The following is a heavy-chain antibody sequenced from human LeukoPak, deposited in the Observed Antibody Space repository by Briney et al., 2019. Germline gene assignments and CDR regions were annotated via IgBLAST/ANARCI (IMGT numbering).Heavy chain of an antibody. CDR2: ISYDGSNK. D-gene: IGHD2-8*01. CDR3: AKATRSQGYCTNGVCYTLDY. CDR1: GFTFSSYA. Sequence: GGSLRLSCAASGFTFSSYAMNWVRQAPGKGLEWVAVISYDGSNKYYADSVKGRFTISRDNSKNTLYLQMNSLRAEDTAVYYCAKATRSQGYCTNGVCYTLDYWGQGTLVTVSS. J-gene: IGHJ4*02. V-gene: IGHV3-30*18.